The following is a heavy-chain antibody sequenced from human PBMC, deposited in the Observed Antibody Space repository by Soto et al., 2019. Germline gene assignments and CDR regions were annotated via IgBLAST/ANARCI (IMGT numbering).Heavy chain of an antibody. V-gene: IGHV2-5*02. Sequence: QITLKESGPTLVKPTQTLTLTCSFSGFSLTTDGVGVGWVRQPPGEALEWLSLIYWDDDERYSPSLKTRLTITKDHSKNQVVLTMTNMDPVDTATYYCAHSRNLITDDAQVGDFDYWGQGILVTVSS. J-gene: IGHJ4*02. CDR3: AHSRNLITDDAQVGDFDY. CDR1: GFSLTTDGVG. CDR2: IYWDDDE. D-gene: IGHD3-10*01.